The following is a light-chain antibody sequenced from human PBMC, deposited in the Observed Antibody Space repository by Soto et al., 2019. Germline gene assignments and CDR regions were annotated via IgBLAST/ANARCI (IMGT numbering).Light chain of an antibody. CDR2: GAS. J-gene: IGKJ4*01. Sequence: EIVLTQSPGTLSLSPGERATLSCRASQTVSSDYLAWYQQKPGQAPRLLIYGASSRATGIPDRFSGSGSGTDCTLAISRLEPEDFAVYYFQQCGSSPHTFGGGTKVEIK. CDR3: QQCGSSPHT. CDR1: QTVSSDY. V-gene: IGKV3-20*01.